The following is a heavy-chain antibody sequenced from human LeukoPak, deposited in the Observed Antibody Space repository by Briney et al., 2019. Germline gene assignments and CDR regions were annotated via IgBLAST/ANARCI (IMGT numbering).Heavy chain of an antibody. J-gene: IGHJ6*03. CDR2: INWNGGST. CDR1: GFTFDDYG. Sequence: GGSLRLSCAASGFTFDDYGMSWVRQAPGKGLEWVSGINWNGGSTGCADSVKGRFTISRDNAKNSLYLQMNSLRAEDTALYHCARNAVAGTFYYYMDVWGKGTTVTVSS. V-gene: IGHV3-20*01. D-gene: IGHD6-19*01. CDR3: ARNAVAGTFYYYMDV.